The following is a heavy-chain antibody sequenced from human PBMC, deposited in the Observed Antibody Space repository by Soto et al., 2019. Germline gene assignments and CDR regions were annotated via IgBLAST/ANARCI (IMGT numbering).Heavy chain of an antibody. V-gene: IGHV4-59*01. Sequence: PSETLSLTGTVSVGSISSYYWSWIRQPPGKGLEWIGYIYYSGSTNYNPSLKSRVTISVDTSKNQFSLKLSSVTAADTAVYYCARGGYFDTFYYFDYWGQGTLVTVSS. D-gene: IGHD3-9*01. J-gene: IGHJ4*02. CDR2: IYYSGST. CDR3: ARGGYFDTFYYFDY. CDR1: VGSISSYY.